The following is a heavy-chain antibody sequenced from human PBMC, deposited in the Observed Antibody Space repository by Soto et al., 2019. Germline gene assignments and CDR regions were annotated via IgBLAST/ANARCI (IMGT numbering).Heavy chain of an antibody. D-gene: IGHD3-22*01. V-gene: IGHV3-15*01. CDR3: TTDSWYYYDSRGYYSLRMQFDY. Sequence: PGGSLRLSCAASGFTFSNAWMSWVRQAPGKGLEWVGRIKSKTDGGTTDYAAPVKGRFTISRDDSKDTLYLQMNTLKTEDTAVYYCTTDSWYYYDSRGYYSLRMQFDYSGQGTLVTVSS. CDR1: GFTFSNAW. CDR2: IKSKTDGGTT. J-gene: IGHJ4*02.